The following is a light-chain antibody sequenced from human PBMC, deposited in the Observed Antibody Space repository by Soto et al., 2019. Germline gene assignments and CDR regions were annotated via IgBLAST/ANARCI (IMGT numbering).Light chain of an antibody. J-gene: IGKJ1*01. CDR3: QQYNSYWT. CDR2: GAS. V-gene: IGKV3-20*01. CDR1: QSVSSNY. Sequence: EVVLTQSPGTLSLSPGERATLSCRASQSVSSNYLAWYQQKPGQAPRLLIYGASSRATGIPDRFSGSGSGTEFTLTINSLQPDDFATYYCQQYNSYWTFGQGTKVDIK.